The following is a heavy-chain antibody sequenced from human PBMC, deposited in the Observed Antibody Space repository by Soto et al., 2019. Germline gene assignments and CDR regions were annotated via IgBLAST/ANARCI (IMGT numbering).Heavy chain of an antibody. V-gene: IGHV4-39*01. CDR3: ARQPKDAFDI. CDR1: GGSISSSSYY. J-gene: IGHJ3*02. CDR2: IYYSGST. Sequence: QLQLQESGPGLVKPSETLSLTCTVSGGSISSSSYYWGWIRQPPGKGLEWIGSIYYSGSTYYNPSLKSRVTISVDTSKNQFSLKLSSVTAADAAVYYCARQPKDAFDIWGQGTMVTVSS.